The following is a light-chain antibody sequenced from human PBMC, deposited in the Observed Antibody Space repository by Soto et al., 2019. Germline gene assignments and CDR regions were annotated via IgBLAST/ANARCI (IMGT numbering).Light chain of an antibody. CDR1: QSVSSSY. Sequence: DIFLTQSPSTVSLYPGGIATLSCTASQSVSSSYLAWYQQKPGQAPRLLIYGASTRATGIPDRFSGSGSGTDFTLTISRLEPEDFAVYYCQQYGSSSMTFGQGTRLENK. V-gene: IGKV3-20*01. J-gene: IGKJ5*01. CDR2: GAS. CDR3: QQYGSSSMT.